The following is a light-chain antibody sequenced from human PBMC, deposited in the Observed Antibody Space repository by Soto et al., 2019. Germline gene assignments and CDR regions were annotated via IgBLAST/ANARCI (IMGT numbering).Light chain of an antibody. Sequence: QSALTQPASVSGSPGQSITISCTGTSSDVGSYNFVSWYQQHPGKAPKLMIYEVSNRPSGVSNRFSGSKSSNTASLTISGLQAEDEADYYCSSYTSSSTQVFGGGTKVTVL. CDR2: EVS. CDR1: SSDVGSYNF. V-gene: IGLV2-14*01. J-gene: IGLJ2*01. CDR3: SSYTSSSTQV.